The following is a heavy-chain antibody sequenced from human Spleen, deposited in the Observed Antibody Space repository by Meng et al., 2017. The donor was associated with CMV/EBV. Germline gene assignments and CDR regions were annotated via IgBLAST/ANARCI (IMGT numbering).Heavy chain of an antibody. Sequence: FSNAWMSWVRQAPGKGLEWVGRIKSKTDGGTTDYAAPVKGRFTISRDDSKNTLYLQMNSLKTEDTAVYYCTTDAPMIVGQILEDELVDWGQGTLVTVSS. CDR1: FSNAW. V-gene: IGHV3-15*01. J-gene: IGHJ4*02. D-gene: IGHD3-22*01. CDR3: TTDAPMIVGQILEDELVD. CDR2: IKSKTDGGTT.